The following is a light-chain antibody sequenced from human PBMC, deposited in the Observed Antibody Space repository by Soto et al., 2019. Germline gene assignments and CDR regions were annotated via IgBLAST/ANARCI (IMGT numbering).Light chain of an antibody. J-gene: IGLJ3*02. CDR1: TGAVTGGNF. CDR2: ATN. Sequence: QTVVTQEPSVTVSPGGTVTLTCASSTGAVTGGNFPNWFHQKPGQAPRALVYATNNKYSWTPARFSGSLLGGRAALTLSGVQPEDEGDYYCLLYFAGAWVFGGGTQLTVL. CDR3: LLYFAGAWV. V-gene: IGLV7-43*01.